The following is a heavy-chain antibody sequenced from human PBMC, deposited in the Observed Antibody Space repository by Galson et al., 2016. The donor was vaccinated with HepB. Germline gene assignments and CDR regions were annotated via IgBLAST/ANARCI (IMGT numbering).Heavy chain of an antibody. CDR2: VYYSGTT. CDR1: GGPISNYY. Sequence: SETLSLTCTVFGGPISNYYWSWIRQPPGKGLEWIGYVYYSGTTTYNPSLKTRVTISIDTSRNQLSLRLTSVSGADTAVYYCARSLRYYDSPFQLWGQGTLVTVSS. J-gene: IGHJ1*01. V-gene: IGHV4-59*01. CDR3: ARSLRYYDSPFQL. D-gene: IGHD3-16*01.